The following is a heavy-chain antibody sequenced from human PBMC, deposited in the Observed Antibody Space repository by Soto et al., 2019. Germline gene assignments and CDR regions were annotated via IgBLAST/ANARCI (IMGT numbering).Heavy chain of an antibody. CDR1: GVTFKDYG. Sequence: GGSLRLSCGAPGVTFKDYGMHWVRQAPGKGLEWVAVISYDGKQTYYADSVKGRFTISKDKSKRTLFLQMNSLRVDDAAVYYCARDGWGSNWYFDLWGRGTLVTVSS. CDR2: ISYDGKQT. CDR3: ARDGWGSNWYFDL. J-gene: IGHJ2*01. D-gene: IGHD3-16*01. V-gene: IGHV3-30*03.